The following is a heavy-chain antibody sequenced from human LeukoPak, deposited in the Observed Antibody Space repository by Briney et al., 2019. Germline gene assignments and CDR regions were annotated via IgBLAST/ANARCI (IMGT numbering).Heavy chain of an antibody. V-gene: IGHV3-7*01. CDR2: IKQDGSEK. J-gene: IGHJ4*02. CDR1: GFTFSSHG. D-gene: IGHD6-13*01. CDR3: AKVGTTSWYMDH. Sequence: GGSLRLSCAASGFTFSSHGMSWVRQAPGKGLEWVANIKQDGSEKYYVESVKGRSTISRDNAKTSLYLQMNSLRAEDTAMYYCAKVGTTSWYMDHWGQGTLVTVSS.